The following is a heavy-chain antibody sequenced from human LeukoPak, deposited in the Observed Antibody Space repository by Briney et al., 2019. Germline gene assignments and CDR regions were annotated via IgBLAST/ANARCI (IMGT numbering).Heavy chain of an antibody. V-gene: IGHV3-23*01. J-gene: IGHJ4*02. CDR2: ISGSGGST. Sequence: PGGSLRPSCAASGFTFSSYAMSWVRQAPGKGLEWVSAISGSGGSTYYADSVKGRFTISRDNSKNTLHLQMNSLRAEDTAVYYCAKGGSGWDDFDYWGQGTLVTVSS. D-gene: IGHD6-19*01. CDR1: GFTFSSYA. CDR3: AKGGSGWDDFDY.